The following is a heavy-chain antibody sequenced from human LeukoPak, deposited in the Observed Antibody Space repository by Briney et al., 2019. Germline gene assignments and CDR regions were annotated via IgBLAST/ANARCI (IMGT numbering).Heavy chain of an antibody. V-gene: IGHV5-51*01. Sequence: GESLKISCKGSGYRFTNYWIAWVRQMPGKGLEWMGIIYPDDSDTRYSPSFQGQVTISADKSISTAYLQLNSLKASDTAIYFCARGGGGAFDIWGQGTMITVSS. CDR3: ARGGGGAFDI. J-gene: IGHJ3*02. D-gene: IGHD2-15*01. CDR2: IYPDDSDT. CDR1: GYRFTNYW.